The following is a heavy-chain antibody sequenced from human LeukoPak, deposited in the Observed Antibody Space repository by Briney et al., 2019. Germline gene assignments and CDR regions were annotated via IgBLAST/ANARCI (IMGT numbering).Heavy chain of an antibody. J-gene: IGHJ6*03. V-gene: IGHV1-69*05. CDR3: ATREQLANGSYYYYYYYMDV. D-gene: IGHD6-13*01. CDR1: GGTFSSYA. CDR2: NIPIFGTA. Sequence: SVKVSCKASGGTFSSYAISWVRQAPGQGLEWMGGNIPIFGTANYAQKFQGRVTITTDESTSTAYMELSSLRSEDTAVYYCATREQLANGSYYYYYYYMDVWGKGTTVTVSS.